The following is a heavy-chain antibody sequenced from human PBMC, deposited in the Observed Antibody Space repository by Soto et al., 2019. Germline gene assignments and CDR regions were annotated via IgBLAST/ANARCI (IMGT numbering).Heavy chain of an antibody. J-gene: IGHJ4*01. CDR2: IYHSWTT. D-gene: IGHD2-15*01. V-gene: IGHV4-4*02. CDR1: GASISDNW. CDR3: ASHVAVPRTRGFDY. Sequence: QVQLQESGPGLVKPSGTLSLTCAVSGASISDNWWSWVRQPPGKGMEWIGEIYHSWTTTYNPSLKMRVSISVDKSASQISRPLNSVTAADTAIYYCASHVAVPRTRGFDYWGHGTPVTVSS.